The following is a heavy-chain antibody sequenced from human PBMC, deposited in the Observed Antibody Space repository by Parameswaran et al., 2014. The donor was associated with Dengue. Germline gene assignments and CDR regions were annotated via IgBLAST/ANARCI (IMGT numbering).Heavy chain of an antibody. CDR2: INHSGST. D-gene: IGHD2-2*01. Sequence: PGKGLEWIGEINHSGSTNYNPSLKSRVTISVDTSKNQFSLKLSSVTAADTAVYYCARVNCSSTSCYEFDYWGQGTLVTVSS. J-gene: IGHJ4*02. V-gene: IGHV4-34*01. CDR3: ARVNCSSTSCYEFDY.